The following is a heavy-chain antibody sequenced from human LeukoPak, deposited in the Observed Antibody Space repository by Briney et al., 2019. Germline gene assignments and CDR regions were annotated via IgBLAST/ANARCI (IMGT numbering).Heavy chain of an antibody. J-gene: IGHJ4*02. D-gene: IGHD7-27*01. CDR3: ARQGLSGEGFDY. CDR2: IYYSGST. Sequence: SETLSLTCTVSGGSISSYYWSWIRQPPGKGLEWIEYIYYSGSTNYNPSLKSRVTISVDTSKNQFSLKLSSVTAADTAVYYCARQGLSGEGFDYWGQGTLVTVSS. V-gene: IGHV4-59*08. CDR1: GGSISSYY.